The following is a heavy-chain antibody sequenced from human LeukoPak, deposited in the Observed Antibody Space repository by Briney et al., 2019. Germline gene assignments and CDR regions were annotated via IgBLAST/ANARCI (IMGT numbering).Heavy chain of an antibody. D-gene: IGHD3-9*01. Sequence: GGSLRLSCAASGFTFSSYWMNWVRQAPGRGLVWVSRIKSDGSTTDYADSVKGPFTISRDNAKKALYLKMNSLRAAATAVYYCARRSAETGAFDIWGQGTMVTVSP. J-gene: IGHJ3*02. CDR3: ARRSAETGAFDI. V-gene: IGHV3-74*01. CDR1: GFTFSSYW. CDR2: IKSDGSTT.